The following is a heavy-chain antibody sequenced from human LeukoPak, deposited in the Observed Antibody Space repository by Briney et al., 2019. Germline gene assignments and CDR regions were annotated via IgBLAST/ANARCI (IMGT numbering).Heavy chain of an antibody. CDR3: ARAIYEYDFWSGYYSEFDY. J-gene: IGHJ4*02. D-gene: IGHD3-3*01. CDR2: IYTSGST. V-gene: IGHV4-4*07. Sequence: PSETLSLTCTVSGGSISSYYWSWIRQPAGKGLEWIGRIYTSGSTNYNPSLKSRVTMSVDTSKNQFSLTLSSVTAADTAVYYCARAIYEYDFWSGYYSEFDYWGQGTLVTVSS. CDR1: GGSISSYY.